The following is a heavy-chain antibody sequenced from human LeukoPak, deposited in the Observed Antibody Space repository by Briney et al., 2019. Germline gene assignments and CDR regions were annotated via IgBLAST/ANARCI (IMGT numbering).Heavy chain of an antibody. CDR1: GYTFTSYG. CDR3: ARDSKGIAAAGDLFDP. D-gene: IGHD6-13*01. J-gene: IGHJ5*02. Sequence: EASVKVSCKASGYTFTSYGISWVRQAPGQGLEWLGWISAYNGNTNYAQKLQGRVTMTTDTSTSTAYMELRSLRSDDTAVYYCARDSKGIAAAGDLFDPWGQGTLVTVSS. CDR2: ISAYNGNT. V-gene: IGHV1-18*01.